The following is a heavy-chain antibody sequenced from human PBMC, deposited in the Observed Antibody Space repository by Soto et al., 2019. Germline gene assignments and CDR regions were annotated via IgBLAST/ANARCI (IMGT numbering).Heavy chain of an antibody. Sequence: SETLSLTCAVYGGSFSGYYWSWIRQPPGKGLEWIGEINHSGSTIYNPSLKSRVTISVDTSKNQFSLRLSSVTAADTAVYYCASKDLAVLTSWGQGTLVTVSS. D-gene: IGHD3-16*01. CDR3: ASKDLAVLTS. V-gene: IGHV4-34*01. J-gene: IGHJ5*02. CDR1: GGSFSGYY. CDR2: INHSGST.